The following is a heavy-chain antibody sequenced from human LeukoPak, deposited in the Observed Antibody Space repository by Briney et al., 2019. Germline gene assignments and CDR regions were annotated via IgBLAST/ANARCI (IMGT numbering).Heavy chain of an antibody. D-gene: IGHD3-22*01. V-gene: IGHV4-34*01. CDR1: GGSFSVYY. Sequence: SETLSLTCAVYGGSFSVYYWSWIRQPPGKGLEWVGEINHSGSTNYDPSLKSRVTISVDTSKNQFCLKLSSVTAADTAVYYCARGPRPLYYYDSSGWDAFDIWGQGTMVTVSS. J-gene: IGHJ3*02. CDR3: ARGPRPLYYYDSSGWDAFDI. CDR2: INHSGST.